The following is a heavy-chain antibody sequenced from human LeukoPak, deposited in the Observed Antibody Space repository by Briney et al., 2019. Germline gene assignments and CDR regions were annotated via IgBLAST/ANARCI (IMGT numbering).Heavy chain of an antibody. CDR2: IHNSGTT. D-gene: IGHD3-10*01. CDR3: ARGYYYNLGSFPFAF. Sequence: SETLSLTCAVSGGPFSGYFWSWIRQSSGKGLEWIGEIHNSGTTNYNPSLNSRVTISEGTSKNQFYLNLSPVTAADTAVYYCARGYYYNLGSFPFAFWGQGTLVTVS. J-gene: IGHJ4*02. V-gene: IGHV4-34*01. CDR1: GGPFSGYF.